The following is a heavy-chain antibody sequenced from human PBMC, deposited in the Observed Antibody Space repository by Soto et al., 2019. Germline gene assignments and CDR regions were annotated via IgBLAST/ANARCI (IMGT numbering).Heavy chain of an antibody. V-gene: IGHV4-4*07. CDR2: IYATGTT. J-gene: IGHJ5*02. Sequence: PSETLSLTCTVSGASISGYYWSWIRKSAGKGLEWIGRIYATGTTDYNPSLKSRVMMSGDTSKKQFSLQLRTVTAADTAVYYCVRDGTKTLRDWFDPWGQGISVTVSS. D-gene: IGHD1-1*01. CDR3: VRDGTKTLRDWFDP. CDR1: GASISGYY.